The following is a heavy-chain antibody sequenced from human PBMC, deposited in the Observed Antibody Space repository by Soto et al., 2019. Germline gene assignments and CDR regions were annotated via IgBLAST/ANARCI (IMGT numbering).Heavy chain of an antibody. V-gene: IGHV4-30-2*06. CDR3: ARVEPPFCGAGAAVKPSLY. CDR1: GVSIRPTGYS. CDR2: ISPSGST. Sequence: QVQLQESGSGLVQTSQTLSLTCAVSGVSIRPTGYSWTWVRQSPGQGLEWLGYISPSGSTHYNPSLRRRLAMPLAASKNQFSLSLPSVPAGDAAVYYCARVEPPFCGAGAAVKPSLYWGPGPLVTVSS. J-gene: IGHJ1*01. D-gene: IGHD2-21*01.